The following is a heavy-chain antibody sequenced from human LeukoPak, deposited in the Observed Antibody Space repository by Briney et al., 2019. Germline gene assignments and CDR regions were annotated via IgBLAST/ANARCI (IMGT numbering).Heavy chain of an antibody. CDR3: ARDVLAAGATGTFDI. CDR2: IIPIFGTA. CDR1: GGTFSSYA. D-gene: IGHD1-14*01. Sequence: SVKVSCKASGGTFSSYAISWVRQAPGQGLEWMGGIIPIFGTANYAQKFQGRVTITADESTSTAYMELSSLRSEDTAVYYCARDVLAAGATGTFDIWGQGTMVTVSS. V-gene: IGHV1-69*01. J-gene: IGHJ3*02.